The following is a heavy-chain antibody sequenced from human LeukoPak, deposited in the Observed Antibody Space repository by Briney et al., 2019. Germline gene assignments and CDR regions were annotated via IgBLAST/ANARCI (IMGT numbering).Heavy chain of an antibody. CDR1: GGSISSYY. J-gene: IGHJ4*02. Sequence: SETLSLTCTVSGGSISSYYWTWIRRPPGKGLEWIGYIHFSGSTNYNPSLKSRVTISVDTSKNQFSLNLSSVTAADTAVYYCARDLRYSDYDLGDRFDYWGQGTLVTVPS. V-gene: IGHV4-59*01. CDR3: ARDLRYSDYDLGDRFDY. D-gene: IGHD5-12*01. CDR2: IHFSGST.